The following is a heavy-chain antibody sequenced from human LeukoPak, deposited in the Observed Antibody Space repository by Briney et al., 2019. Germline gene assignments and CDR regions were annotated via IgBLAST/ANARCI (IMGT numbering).Heavy chain of an antibody. CDR1: GFTFSDYY. Sequence: PGGSLRLSCAASGFTFSDYYMSWIRQAPGKGLEWVSYISSSGSGGSTYYADSVKGRFTISRDNSKNTLYLQMNSLRAEDTAVYYCAKPRGRFSRPSSPGTFDYWGQGTLVTVSS. V-gene: IGHV3-23*01. J-gene: IGHJ4*02. CDR3: AKPRGRFSRPSSPGTFDY. D-gene: IGHD1-14*01. CDR2: ISSSGSGGST.